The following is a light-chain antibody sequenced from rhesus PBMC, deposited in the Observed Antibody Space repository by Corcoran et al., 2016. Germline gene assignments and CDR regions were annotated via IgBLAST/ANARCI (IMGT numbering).Light chain of an antibody. V-gene: IGKV1-38*01. CDR1: QGISSY. Sequence: DIQLTQSPSSLSASVGDRVTITCRASQGISSYFAWYQPKSGKAPNLLIYGASNLQSGAPSRSSGSGSGTAFTLTISSLQPEAFATYNCQQRNSYPLTFGRGTKVEV. CDR2: GAS. J-gene: IGKJ4*01. CDR3: QQRNSYPLT.